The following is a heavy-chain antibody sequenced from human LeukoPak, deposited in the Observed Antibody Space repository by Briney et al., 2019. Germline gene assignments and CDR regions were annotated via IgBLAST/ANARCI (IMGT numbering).Heavy chain of an antibody. Sequence: PSGNLSLTCSVSGGSISSSSYHWDWIRQPPGKGLEWIGSLYYSGSTYCNPSLKTRVTISVGTSKNQFSLKLSSVTAADTAVYYCARRYGSFDYWGQGTLVTLST. V-gene: IGHV4-39*01. J-gene: IGHJ4*02. CDR2: LYYSGST. D-gene: IGHD2-15*01. CDR3: ARRYGSFDY. CDR1: GGSISSSSYH.